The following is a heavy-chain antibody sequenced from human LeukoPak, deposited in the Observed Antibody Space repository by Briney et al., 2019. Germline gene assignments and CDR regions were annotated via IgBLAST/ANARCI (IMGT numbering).Heavy chain of an antibody. CDR1: GFIFSNYA. D-gene: IGHD4-23*01. CDR3: AKLTDVYYGGNSRPDC. Sequence: GGSLRLSCVASGFIFSNYAMTWVRKAPGKGLEWVSVTGGSGGSSSYADSVKGRFTISRDNSKNTLYLQMNSLRAEDTAVYYCAKLTDVYYGGNSRPDCWGRGTLVTVSS. CDR2: TGGSGGSS. J-gene: IGHJ4*02. V-gene: IGHV3-23*01.